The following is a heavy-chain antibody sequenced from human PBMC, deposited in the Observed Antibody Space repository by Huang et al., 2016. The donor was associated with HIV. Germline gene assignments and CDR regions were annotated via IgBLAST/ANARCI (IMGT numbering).Heavy chain of an antibody. Sequence: VQLVQSGAAEKKPGASVKVSCKASGYTFSSNYIHWVRQAPGLGFEWIGIINPGDNRKTFAPKCRGRLTMTRDTSTSTVDMELNSLTSHDTAVYYCARSGGAYTDNWLDHWGQGTLVTVSS. CDR2: INPGDNRK. J-gene: IGHJ5*02. D-gene: IGHD3-16*01. CDR1: GYTFSSNY. CDR3: ARSGGAYTDNWLDH. V-gene: IGHV1-46*01.